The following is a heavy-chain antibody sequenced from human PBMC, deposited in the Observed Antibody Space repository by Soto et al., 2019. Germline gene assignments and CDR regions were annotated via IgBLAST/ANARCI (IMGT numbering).Heavy chain of an antibody. CDR3: ARSQLYGIANWFDP. D-gene: IGHD2-8*01. V-gene: IGHV1-8*01. J-gene: IGHJ5*02. Sequence: ASVKVSCKASGYTFTSYDINWVRQATGQGLEWMGWMNPNSGNTGYAQKFQGRVTMTRNTSISTAYMELSSLRSEDTAVYYCARSQLYGIANWFDPWGQGTLVTVSS. CDR1: GYTFTSYD. CDR2: MNPNSGNT.